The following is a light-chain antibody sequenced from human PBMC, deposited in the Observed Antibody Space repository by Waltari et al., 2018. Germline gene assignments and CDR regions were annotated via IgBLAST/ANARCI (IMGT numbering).Light chain of an antibody. CDR3: QCYDSSLSGSV. CDR1: SSNIGAGYA. V-gene: IGLV1-40*01. Sequence: QSVLTQPPSVSGAPGQRVTISCTGSSSNIGAGYAVHWYQQLPGTAPKLLIYGNTKRPSGVPDRFSGSKSGTSASLAITWLQAEDEADYYCQCYDSSLSGSVFGGGTKLTVL. J-gene: IGLJ3*02. CDR2: GNT.